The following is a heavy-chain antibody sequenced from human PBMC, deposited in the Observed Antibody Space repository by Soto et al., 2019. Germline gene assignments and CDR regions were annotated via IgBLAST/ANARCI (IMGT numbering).Heavy chain of an antibody. CDR2: INPSGGST. CDR3: ARENGPYSSSFPPGFDP. Sequence: ASVKVSCKASGYTFTSYYMHWVRQAPGQGLEWMGIINPSGGSTSYAQKFQGRVTMTRDTSTSTVYMELSSLRSEDTAVYYCARENGPYSSSFPPGFDPWGQETLVTVSS. CDR1: GYTFTSYY. V-gene: IGHV1-46*01. D-gene: IGHD6-6*01. J-gene: IGHJ5*02.